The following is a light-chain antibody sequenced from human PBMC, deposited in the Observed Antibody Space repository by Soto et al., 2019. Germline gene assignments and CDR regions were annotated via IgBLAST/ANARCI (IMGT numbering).Light chain of an antibody. V-gene: IGKV1-12*01. Sequence: DIPMTQSPSSVSASIGDRVTITCRASQGISRWLAWYQQKPEKVPKLLIYAASSLQSGVPSRFSGSGSGTDFTLTISSLQAEDFATYYCQQSNSFPFSFGGGTKVEIK. CDR3: QQSNSFPFS. J-gene: IGKJ4*01. CDR2: AAS. CDR1: QGISRW.